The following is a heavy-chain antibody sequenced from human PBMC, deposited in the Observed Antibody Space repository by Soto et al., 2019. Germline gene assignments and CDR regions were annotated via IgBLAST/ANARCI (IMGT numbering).Heavy chain of an antibody. Sequence: QVQLQESGPGLVKPSQTLSLTCTVSGGSTSSGGYYWSWIRQHPGKGLEWIGYIYYSGSTYYNPSLKSRVTISVDTSKNQFSLKLSSVTAADTAVYYCARLVTTVTGDAFDIWGQGTMVTVSS. J-gene: IGHJ3*02. CDR2: IYYSGST. V-gene: IGHV4-31*03. D-gene: IGHD4-17*01. CDR3: ARLVTTVTGDAFDI. CDR1: GGSTSSGGYY.